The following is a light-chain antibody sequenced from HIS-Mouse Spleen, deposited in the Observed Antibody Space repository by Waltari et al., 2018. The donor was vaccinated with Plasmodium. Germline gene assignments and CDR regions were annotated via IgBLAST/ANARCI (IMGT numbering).Light chain of an antibody. CDR3: QQYGSSPYT. CDR2: GAS. V-gene: IGKV3-20*01. CDR1: QSVGSSY. J-gene: IGKJ2*01. Sequence: DIVFTQSPGTLSLSPGESATLSCWASQSVGSSYLAWYEQKPGQAPRLLIYGASSRATGIPDRFSGSGSGTDFTLTISRLEPEDFAVYYCQQYGSSPYTFGQGTKLEIK.